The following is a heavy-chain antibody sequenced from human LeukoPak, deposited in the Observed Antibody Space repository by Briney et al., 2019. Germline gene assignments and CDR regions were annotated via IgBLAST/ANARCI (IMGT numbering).Heavy chain of an antibody. CDR1: GFTFSSYS. J-gene: IGHJ6*02. CDR2: ISSSSSYI. Sequence: GGSLRLSCAASGFTFSSYSMNWVRQAPGKGLEWVSSISSSSSYIYYADSVKGRFTISRDNAKNSLYLQMNSLRAEDTAVYYCASDLSEYYYYGMDVWGQGTTVTVSS. CDR3: ASDLSEYYYYGMDV. D-gene: IGHD2/OR15-2a*01. V-gene: IGHV3-21*01.